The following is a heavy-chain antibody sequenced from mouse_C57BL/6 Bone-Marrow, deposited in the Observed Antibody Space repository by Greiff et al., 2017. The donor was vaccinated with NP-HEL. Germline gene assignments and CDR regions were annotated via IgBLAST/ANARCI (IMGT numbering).Heavy chain of an antibody. Sequence: EVHLVESGGGLVKPGGSLKLSCAASGFTFSSYALSWVRQTPEKRLEWVAPISDGGSYTYYPDNVKGRFTISRDNAKNNLYLQMSHLKSEDTAMYYCARDYYGSSYGFYYYAMDYWGQGTSVTVSS. J-gene: IGHJ4*01. CDR1: GFTFSSYA. D-gene: IGHD1-1*01. CDR2: ISDGGSYT. V-gene: IGHV5-4*01. CDR3: ARDYYGSSYGFYYYAMDY.